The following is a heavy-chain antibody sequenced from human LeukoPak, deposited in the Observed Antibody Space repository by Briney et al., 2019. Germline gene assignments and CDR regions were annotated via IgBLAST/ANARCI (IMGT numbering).Heavy chain of an antibody. Sequence: GGSLRLSCAASGFIFSNYWMSWVRQAPGKGLKWVANINQDESEKYYVDSVKGRFTISRDNAKNSLYLQMNSLRAEDTAVYYCARDEIDSNYVYWGQGTLVTVSS. V-gene: IGHV3-7*01. D-gene: IGHD3-22*01. CDR3: ARDEIDSNYVY. CDR1: GFIFSNYW. CDR2: INQDESEK. J-gene: IGHJ4*02.